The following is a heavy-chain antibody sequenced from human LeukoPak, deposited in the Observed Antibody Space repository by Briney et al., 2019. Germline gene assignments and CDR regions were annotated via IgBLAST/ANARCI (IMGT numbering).Heavy chain of an antibody. V-gene: IGHV4-4*09. Sequence: PSETLSLTCTVSGGSMSSYYWSWIRQPPGKGLEWIGYIYSSGSTNYNPSLKSRVAISEDTSKSQFSLKLTSVTAADTAVYYCARHPRASDPFDTWGQGTIVTVSS. J-gene: IGHJ3*02. CDR3: ARHPRASDPFDT. CDR2: IYSSGST. CDR1: GGSMSSYY.